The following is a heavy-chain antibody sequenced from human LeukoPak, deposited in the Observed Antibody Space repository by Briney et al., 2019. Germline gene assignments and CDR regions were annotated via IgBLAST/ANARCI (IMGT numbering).Heavy chain of an antibody. V-gene: IGHV4-59*12. CDR3: SRESGAFCPFGY. CDR2: VYSSGNT. J-gene: IGHJ4*02. Sequence: LETLSLTCTVSGGSINNYYWTWIRQPPGKGLEWIGYVYSSGNTNYNPSLKGRVTISLDTSKNQFSLKLNSVTAADTAIYYCSRESGAFCPFGYWGQGTLVIVPP. D-gene: IGHD1-26*01. CDR1: GGSINNYY.